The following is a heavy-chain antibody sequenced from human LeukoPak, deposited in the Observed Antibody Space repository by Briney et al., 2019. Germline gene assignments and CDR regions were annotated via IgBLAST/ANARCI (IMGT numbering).Heavy chain of an antibody. CDR1: GGSISSGTYY. J-gene: IGHJ4*02. D-gene: IGHD6-19*01. CDR3: ARDQRSGIAVAGFDY. CDR2: IYTSGST. Sequence: PSETLSLTCTVSGGSISSGTYYWGWIRQPPGKGLEWIGRIYTSGSTNYNPSLKSRVTISVDKSKNQFSLKLSSVTAADTAVYYCARDQRSGIAVAGFDYWGQGTLVTVSS. V-gene: IGHV4-61*05.